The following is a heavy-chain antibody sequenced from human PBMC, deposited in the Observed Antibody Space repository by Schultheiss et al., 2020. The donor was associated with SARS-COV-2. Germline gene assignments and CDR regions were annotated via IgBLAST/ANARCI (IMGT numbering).Heavy chain of an antibody. V-gene: IGHV4-31*03. Sequence: SETLSLTCTVSGGSISSGGYYWSWIRQHPGKGLEWIGYIHYSGSTYYNPSLKSRVTISVDTSKNQFSLKLRSVTAADTAVYYCARDLRDAAAGMVWFDPWGQGTLVTVSS. CDR2: IHYSGST. J-gene: IGHJ5*02. CDR1: GGSISSGGYY. CDR3: ARDLRDAAAGMVWFDP. D-gene: IGHD6-13*01.